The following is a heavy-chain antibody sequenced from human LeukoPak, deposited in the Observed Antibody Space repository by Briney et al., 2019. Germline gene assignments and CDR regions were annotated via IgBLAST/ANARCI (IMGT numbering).Heavy chain of an antibody. V-gene: IGHV3-9*01. CDR3: ARTMVRGVTVYFDY. D-gene: IGHD3-10*01. J-gene: IGHJ4*02. Sequence: GGSLRLSCAASGFTFDDYAMHWVRQAPGKGLEWASGISWNSGSIGYADSVKGRFTISRDNAKNSLYLQMNSLRAEDTAVYYCARTMVRGVTVYFDYWGQGTLVTVSS. CDR1: GFTFDDYA. CDR2: ISWNSGSI.